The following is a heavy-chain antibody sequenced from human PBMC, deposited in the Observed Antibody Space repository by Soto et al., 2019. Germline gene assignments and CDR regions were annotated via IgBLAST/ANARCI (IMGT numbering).Heavy chain of an antibody. CDR1: GFTFSNYA. CDR2: ISGSGGRS. D-gene: IGHD3-16*01. V-gene: IGHV3-23*01. CDR3: AKAYFVWSSEQPYYFDY. Sequence: EVQRLDSGGGLVQPGGSLRLSCAASGFTFSNYAMTWVRQGTGKGLEWVSGISGSGGRSYYADSVKGRFTISRDNSKSTLYLQMNSLRAEDTAVYYCAKAYFVWSSEQPYYFDYWGQGTLVTVSS. J-gene: IGHJ4*02.